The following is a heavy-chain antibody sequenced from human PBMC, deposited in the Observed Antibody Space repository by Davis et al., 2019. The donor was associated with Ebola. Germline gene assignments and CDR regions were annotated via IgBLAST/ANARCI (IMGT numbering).Heavy chain of an antibody. CDR2: INPSGGST. J-gene: IGHJ4*02. CDR3: ASGTIFGALRY. D-gene: IGHD3-3*01. V-gene: IGHV1-46*01. Sequence: ASVKVSCKASGYTFTSYYMHWVRQAPGQGLEWMGIINPSGGSTSYAQKFQGRVTMTTDTSTSTAYMELRSLRSDDTAVYYCASGTIFGALRYWGQGTLVTVSS. CDR1: GYTFTSYY.